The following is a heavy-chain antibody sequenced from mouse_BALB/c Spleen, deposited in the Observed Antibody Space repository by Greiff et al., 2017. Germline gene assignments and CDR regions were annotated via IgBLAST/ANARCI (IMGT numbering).Heavy chain of an antibody. Sequence: DVQLVESGGGLVKPGGSLKLSCAASGFTFSSYAMSWVRQTPEKRLEWVASISSASSTSYPDSVKGRITISRDNAKNILYLQMSSLRSEDTAMYCCAPYDYFAYWGQGTLGTVSA. CDR1: GFTFSSYA. D-gene: IGHD2-4*01. V-gene: IGHV5-6-5*01. J-gene: IGHJ3*01. CDR3: APYDYFAY. CDR2: ISSASST.